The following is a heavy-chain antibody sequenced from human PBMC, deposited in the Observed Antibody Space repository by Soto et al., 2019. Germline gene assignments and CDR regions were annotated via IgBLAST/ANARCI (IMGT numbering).Heavy chain of an antibody. D-gene: IGHD3-3*01. CDR1: GGSFSSGDYY. CDR3: ARGGGDTYYDCWSGYHHYYYGMAV. J-gene: IGHJ6*02. V-gene: IGHV4-30-4*01. Sequence: PSETLSLTCTVSGGSFSSGDYYRIWKRQPPGKVLERIGYIDYSGITYYNPSLKSRVTISVDTSKNQFSLKLSSVTAADTAVYYGARGGGDTYYDCWSGYHHYYYGMAVWGQGTTVTFYS. CDR2: IDYSGIT.